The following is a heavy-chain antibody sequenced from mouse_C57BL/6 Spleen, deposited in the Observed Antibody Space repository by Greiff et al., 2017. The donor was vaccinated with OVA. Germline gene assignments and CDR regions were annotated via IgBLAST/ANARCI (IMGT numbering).Heavy chain of an antibody. V-gene: IGHV5-2*01. CDR2: INSDGGST. CDR1: EYEFPSHD. CDR3: ARHDSSGFAY. J-gene: IGHJ3*01. Sequence: EVQLVESGGGLVQPGESLKLSCESNEYEFPSHDMSWVRQTPEQRLELVAAINSDGGSTYYPDTMASRFIISRDNTKNTLYLQMSSLRSEDTAVYDCARHDSSGFAYWGQGTLVTVSA. D-gene: IGHD3-2*02.